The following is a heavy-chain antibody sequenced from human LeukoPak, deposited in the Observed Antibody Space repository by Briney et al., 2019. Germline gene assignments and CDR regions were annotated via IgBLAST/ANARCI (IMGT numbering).Heavy chain of an antibody. CDR2: IYYSGST. CDR1: GGSTSSGDYY. V-gene: IGHV4-30-4*01. D-gene: IGHD3-22*01. CDR3: ARAPTYYYDSRSRAPYFFDY. Sequence: SETLSLTCTVSGGSTSSGDYYWSWIRQPPGKGLEWIGYIYYSGSTHYNPSLESRVTISLDTSKNQFSLNLSSVPAVDTAVYYGARAPTYYYDSRSRAPYFFDYWGQGNLVTVSS. J-gene: IGHJ4*02.